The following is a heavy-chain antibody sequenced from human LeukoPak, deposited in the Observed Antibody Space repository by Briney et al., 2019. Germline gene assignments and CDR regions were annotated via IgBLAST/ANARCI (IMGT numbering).Heavy chain of an antibody. J-gene: IGHJ5*02. CDR2: INPNSGGT. V-gene: IGHV1-2*06. CDR3: ARARIVVVPASSWFDP. D-gene: IGHD2-2*01. Sequence: GASVTVSCKASGYTFTGYYMHWVRQAPGQGLEWMGRINPNSGGTNYAQKFQGRVTMTRDTSISTAYMELSRLRSDDTAVYYCARARIVVVPASSWFDPWGQGTLVTVSS. CDR1: GYTFTGYY.